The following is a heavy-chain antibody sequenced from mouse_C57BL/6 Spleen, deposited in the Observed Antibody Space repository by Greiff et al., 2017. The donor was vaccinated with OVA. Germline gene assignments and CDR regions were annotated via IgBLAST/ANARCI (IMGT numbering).Heavy chain of an antibody. Sequence: DVKLVESGGGLVKPGGSLKLSCAASGFTFSSYAMSWVRQTPEKRLEWVATISDGGSYTYYPDNVKGRLTISRDNAKNNLYLQMSHLKAEDTAMYYGARAAQVFAYWGQGTLVTVSA. CDR1: GFTFSSYA. V-gene: IGHV5-4*03. J-gene: IGHJ3*01. D-gene: IGHD3-2*02. CDR2: ISDGGSYT. CDR3: ARAAQVFAY.